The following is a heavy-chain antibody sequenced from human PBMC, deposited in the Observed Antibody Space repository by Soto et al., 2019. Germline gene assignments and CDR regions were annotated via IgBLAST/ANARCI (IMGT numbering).Heavy chain of an antibody. CDR3: ARDRYDFWSGYSIYYGMDV. V-gene: IGHV3-74*01. Sequence: EVQLVESGGGLVQPGGSLRLSCAASGFTFSSYWMHWVRQAPGKGLVWVSRINSDGSSTSYADSVKGRFTISRDNAKNTLYLQMNSLRAEETAVYYCARDRYDFWSGYSIYYGMDVWGQGTTVTVSS. J-gene: IGHJ6*02. CDR1: GFTFSSYW. CDR2: INSDGSST. D-gene: IGHD3-3*01.